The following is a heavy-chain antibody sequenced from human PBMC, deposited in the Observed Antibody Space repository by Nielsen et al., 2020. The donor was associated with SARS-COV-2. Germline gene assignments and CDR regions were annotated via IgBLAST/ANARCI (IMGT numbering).Heavy chain of an antibody. CDR2: IIGSGGRT. V-gene: IGHV3-23*01. D-gene: IGHD3-9*01. J-gene: IGHJ4*02. CDR3: AKAFRSSDWLRAATDY. CDR1: GFTFSTYG. Sequence: GESLKISCAASGFTFSTYGMSWVRQAPGKGLEWVSGIIGSGGRTHYADSVEGRFTISRDNSKSTLYLQMNSLRVEDTAVYYCAKAFRSSDWLRAATDYWGQGTLVTVSS.